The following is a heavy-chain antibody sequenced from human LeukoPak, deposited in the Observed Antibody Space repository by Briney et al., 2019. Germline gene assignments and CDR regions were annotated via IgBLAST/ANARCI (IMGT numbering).Heavy chain of an antibody. D-gene: IGHD5-18*01. CDR2: INPNSGGT. CDR3: ARVGPLRIQLWTPGDY. CDR1: GYTFTDYY. V-gene: IGHV1-2*02. J-gene: IGHJ4*02. Sequence: ASVKVSCKTSGYTFTDYYIHWVRQAPGQGLEWMGWINPNSGGTNYAQKFQGRVTMTRDTSISTAYMELSRLRSDDTAVYYCARVGPLRIQLWTPGDYWGQGTLVTVSS.